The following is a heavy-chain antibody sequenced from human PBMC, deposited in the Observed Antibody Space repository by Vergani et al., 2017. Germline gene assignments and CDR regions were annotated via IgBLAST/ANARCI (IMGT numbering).Heavy chain of an antibody. CDR3: ARSDSPGGYGSGSYYLNWFDP. CDR1: GFTFDDYA. CDR2: ISWNSGSI. J-gene: IGHJ5*02. Sequence: EVQLVESGGGLVQPGRSLRLSCAASGFTFDDYAMHWVRQAPGKGLEWVSGISWNSGSIGYADSVKGRFTISRDNAKNSLYLQMNSLRAEDTALYYCARSDSPGGYGSGSYYLNWFDPWGQGTLVTVSS. D-gene: IGHD3-10*01. V-gene: IGHV3-9*01.